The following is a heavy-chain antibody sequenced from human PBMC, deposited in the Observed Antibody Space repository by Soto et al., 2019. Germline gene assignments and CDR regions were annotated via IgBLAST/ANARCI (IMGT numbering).Heavy chain of an antibody. CDR3: AKGEGYSYGPHFDY. J-gene: IGHJ4*02. V-gene: IGHV3-23*01. CDR2: VSGSGGST. D-gene: IGHD5-18*01. CDR1: GFNFSSYA. Sequence: GGSLRLSCAASGFNFSSYAMSWVRQAPGKGLEWVSGVSGSGGSTYYADSVKGRFTIFRDNSKNTLYLQMNSLRAEDTAVYYCAKGEGYSYGPHFDYWGQGTVVTVSS.